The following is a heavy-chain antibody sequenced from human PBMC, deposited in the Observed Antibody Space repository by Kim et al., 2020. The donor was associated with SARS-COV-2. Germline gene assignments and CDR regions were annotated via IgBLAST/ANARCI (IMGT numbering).Heavy chain of an antibody. CDR3: ARQKGTSTYFYYYGLDV. V-gene: IGHV4-59*08. CDR1: DDSVSTYF. D-gene: IGHD3-10*01. CDR2: IYDSGRT. Sequence: SETLSLTCTVSDDSVSTYFWSWIRQPPGKGLEWIGHIYDSGRTRYNPSLKSRVSISVDTSKNQFSLKLRSVTAADTAVYYRARQKGTSTYFYYYGLDVWGQGTTVTVSS. J-gene: IGHJ6*02.